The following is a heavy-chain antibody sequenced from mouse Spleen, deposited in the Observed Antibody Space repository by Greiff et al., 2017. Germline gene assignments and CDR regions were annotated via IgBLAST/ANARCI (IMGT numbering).Heavy chain of an antibody. Sequence: QVQLQQSGAELVRPGASVTLSCKASGYTFTDYEMHWVKQTPVHGLEWIGAIDPETGGTAYNQKFKGKATLTVDKSSSTAYMELRSLTSEDTAVYYCARWSYDDYFDYWGQGTTLTVSS. CDR3: ARWSYDDYFDY. CDR1: GYTFTDYE. D-gene: IGHD2-12*01. V-gene: IGHV1-15*01. CDR2: IDPETGGT. J-gene: IGHJ2*01.